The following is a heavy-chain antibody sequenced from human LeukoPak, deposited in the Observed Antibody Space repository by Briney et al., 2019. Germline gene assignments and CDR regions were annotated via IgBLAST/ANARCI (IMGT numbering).Heavy chain of an antibody. CDR2: IYSNGST. J-gene: IGHJ4*02. V-gene: IGHV4-59*08. CDR3: ARLGYSSSWHKIDF. Sequence: SETLPHTCTVSGGSISSYHWNWIRQPPGKGLEWIGYIYSNGSTNYNPSLEGRVTISVDTSKNLFSLKLSSVTAADTAVYYCARLGYSSSWHKIDFWGQGTLVTVSS. CDR1: GGSISSYH. D-gene: IGHD6-13*01.